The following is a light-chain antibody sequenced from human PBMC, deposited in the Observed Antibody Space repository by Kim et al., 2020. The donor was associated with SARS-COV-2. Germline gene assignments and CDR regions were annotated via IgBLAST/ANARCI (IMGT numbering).Light chain of an antibody. CDR2: RNN. Sequence: QTATLTCPGNSNNVGNRGAAWLQQHQGHPPKLLSYRNNNRPSGISERVSASRSGNTASLTIIGLQPEDEADYFCSTWDSSLSAVVFGGGTQLTVL. CDR3: STWDSSLSAVV. CDR1: SNNVGNRG. V-gene: IGLV10-54*01. J-gene: IGLJ2*01.